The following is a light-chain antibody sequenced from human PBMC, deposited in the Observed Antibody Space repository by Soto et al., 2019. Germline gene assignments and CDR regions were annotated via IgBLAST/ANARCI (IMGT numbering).Light chain of an antibody. Sequence: DIVMTQSPDSLAVSLGERATINCKSSQSVLYSSNNKNYLAWYQQKPGQPPKALIYWASTRESGVPDRFSGSGSGTDFTLTISRLEPGDFAVYYCHHYGISRTFGQGTKVDIK. V-gene: IGKV4-1*01. CDR1: QSVLYSSNNKNY. CDR3: HHYGISRT. J-gene: IGKJ1*01. CDR2: WAS.